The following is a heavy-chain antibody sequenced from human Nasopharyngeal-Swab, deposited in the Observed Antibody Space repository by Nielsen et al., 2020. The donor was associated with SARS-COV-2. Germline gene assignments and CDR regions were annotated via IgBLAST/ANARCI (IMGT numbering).Heavy chain of an antibody. V-gene: IGHV5-10-1*01. CDR1: GYSFISYW. D-gene: IGHD3-22*01. J-gene: IGHJ4*02. CDR3: ARHENYESFFDY. Sequence: GESLKISCTGSGYSFISYWISWVRQMPGKGLGWMGRIDTSDAYTNYSPSFQGHVTISADKSINTAYLQWSSLKASDTAMYYCARHENYESFFDYWCQGTLVTVAS. CDR2: IDTSDAYT.